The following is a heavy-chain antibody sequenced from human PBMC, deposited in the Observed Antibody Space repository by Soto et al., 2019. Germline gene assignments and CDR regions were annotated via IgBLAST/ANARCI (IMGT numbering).Heavy chain of an antibody. Sequence: QVQLQESGPGLVKPSQTLSLTCTVSGGSISSGDSYWSGIRQPPGKGLEWIGYIYYSGSTYYNPSLKSRVTISVDTSKNQFSLKLSSVTAADTAVYDCARGKWFGGVIVIAVDIWGQGTMVTVSS. CDR2: IYYSGST. CDR1: GGSISSGDSY. V-gene: IGHV4-30-4*01. D-gene: IGHD3-16*02. J-gene: IGHJ3*02. CDR3: ARGKWFGGVIVIAVDI.